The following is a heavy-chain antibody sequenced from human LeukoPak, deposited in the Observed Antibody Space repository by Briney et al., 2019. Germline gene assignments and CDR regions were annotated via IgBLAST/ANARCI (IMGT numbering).Heavy chain of an antibody. Sequence: GGSLRLSCAASGFTFSSYAMSWVRQAPGKGLEWVSAISGSGGSTYYADSVKGRFTISRDNSKNTLYLQMNSLRAEDTAVYYCARGAMLRIPRNPDFDYWGQGTLVTVSS. CDR3: ARGAMLRIPRNPDFDY. V-gene: IGHV3-23*01. J-gene: IGHJ4*02. CDR2: ISGSGGST. CDR1: GFTFSSYA. D-gene: IGHD5-12*01.